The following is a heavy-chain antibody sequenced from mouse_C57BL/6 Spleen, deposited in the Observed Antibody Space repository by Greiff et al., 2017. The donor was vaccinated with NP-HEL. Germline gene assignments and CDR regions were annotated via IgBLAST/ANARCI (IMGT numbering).Heavy chain of an antibody. Sequence: VQLVESGPELVKPGASVKISCKASGYAFSSSWMNWVKQRPGKGLEWIGRIYPGDGDTNYNGKFKGKATLTADKSSSTAYMQLSSLTSEDSAVYFCARVDYGSSHWYFDVWGTGTTVTVSS. CDR1: GYAFSSSW. J-gene: IGHJ1*03. V-gene: IGHV1-82*01. CDR2: IYPGDGDT. CDR3: ARVDYGSSHWYFDV. D-gene: IGHD1-1*01.